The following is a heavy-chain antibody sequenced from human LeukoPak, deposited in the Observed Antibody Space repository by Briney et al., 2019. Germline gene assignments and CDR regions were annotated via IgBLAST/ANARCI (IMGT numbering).Heavy chain of an antibody. CDR3: ARQTLIAGTSYWYFDL. CDR2: IYPGDSDT. CDR1: GYSFTSYW. V-gene: IGHV5-51*01. J-gene: IGHJ2*01. D-gene: IGHD1-20*01. Sequence: GESLKISCKGSGYSFTSYWIGWVRQMPGKGLRWMGIIYPGDSDTRYSPSFQGQVTISADKSISTAYLQWSSLKASDTAMYYCARQTLIAGTSYWYFDLWGRGTLVTVSS.